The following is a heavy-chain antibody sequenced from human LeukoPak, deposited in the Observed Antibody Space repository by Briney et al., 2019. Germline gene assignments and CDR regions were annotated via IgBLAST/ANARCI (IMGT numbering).Heavy chain of an antibody. CDR2: ISSSSVYI. V-gene: IGHV3-21*01. Sequence: GGSLRLSCAASGFTFSSYSMNWVRQAPGKGLEWVSFISSSSVYIYYTDSVKGRFTISRDNAKNSLYLQMNSLRAEDTAVYYCARVPGPNWFDPWGQGTLVTVSS. J-gene: IGHJ5*02. CDR1: GFTFSSYS. CDR3: ARVPGPNWFDP.